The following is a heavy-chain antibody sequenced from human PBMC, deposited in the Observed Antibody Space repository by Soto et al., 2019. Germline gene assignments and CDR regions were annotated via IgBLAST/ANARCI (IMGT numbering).Heavy chain of an antibody. CDR1: GFNVSDNY. CDR2: FFTGGST. CDR3: VRERRGLGIGFDH. D-gene: IGHD6-19*01. J-gene: IGHJ4*02. V-gene: IGHV3-53*01. Sequence: GGSLRLSCAAAGFNVSDNYMGWVRQAPGKGLEWVSSFFTGGSTDYADSVKGRFTISRDDSKNTVYLQTDSLRAEDTAVYFCVRERRGLGIGFDHWGQGTLVTVSS.